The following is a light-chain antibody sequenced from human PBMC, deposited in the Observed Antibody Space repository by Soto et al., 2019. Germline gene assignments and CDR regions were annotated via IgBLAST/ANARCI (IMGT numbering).Light chain of an antibody. J-gene: IGLJ3*02. Sequence: QSALTQPASVSGSPGQSITISCTGTSSDVGGYNYVSWYQQHPGKAPKLIIFEVSNRPSGISDRFSGSKSGNTASLTISGLQAEDEADYYCCSHAGGGTLVFGGGTKLTVL. CDR1: SSDVGGYNY. V-gene: IGLV2-23*02. CDR3: CSHAGGGTLV. CDR2: EVS.